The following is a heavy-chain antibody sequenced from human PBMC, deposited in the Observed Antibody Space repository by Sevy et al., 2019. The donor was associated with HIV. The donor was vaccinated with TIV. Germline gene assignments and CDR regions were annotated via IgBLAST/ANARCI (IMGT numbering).Heavy chain of an antibody. D-gene: IGHD5-12*01. V-gene: IGHV1-69*13. Sequence: ASVKVSCKASGGNFSSYAISWVRQAPGQGLEWMGGIIPIFGTANYAQQFQGRVTITADESTSTAYMELSSLRSEDTAVYYCARALSDIVATNNYYYYGMDVWGQGITVTVSS. CDR1: GGNFSSYA. J-gene: IGHJ6*02. CDR3: ARALSDIVATNNYYYYGMDV. CDR2: IIPIFGTA.